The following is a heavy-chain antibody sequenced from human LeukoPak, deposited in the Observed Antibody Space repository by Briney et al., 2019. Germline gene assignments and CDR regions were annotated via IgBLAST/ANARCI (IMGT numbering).Heavy chain of an antibody. V-gene: IGHV4-59*01. Sequence: SETLSLTCTVSGDSITSNYWNWIRQPPGKELEWIGYISYSGSTNYSPSLKSRVTMAVDTSKNQFSLKLNSVPAADTAVYYCARNVGSVTDYWGQGTLVTVSS. CDR1: GDSITSNY. J-gene: IGHJ4*02. D-gene: IGHD6-25*01. CDR2: ISYSGST. CDR3: ARNVGSVTDY.